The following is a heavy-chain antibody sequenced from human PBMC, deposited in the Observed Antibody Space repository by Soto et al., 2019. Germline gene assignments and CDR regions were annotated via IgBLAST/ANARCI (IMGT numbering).Heavy chain of an antibody. CDR1: GFTFTSSA. CDR3: AASPSPTYYFDY. J-gene: IGHJ4*02. CDR2: IVVGSGNT. Sequence: SVKVSCKASGFTFTSSAVQWVRQARGQRLEWIGWIVVGSGNTNYAQKFQERVTITRDMSTSTAYMELSSLRSEDTAVYYCAASPSPTYYFDYWGQGTLVTVSS. V-gene: IGHV1-58*01.